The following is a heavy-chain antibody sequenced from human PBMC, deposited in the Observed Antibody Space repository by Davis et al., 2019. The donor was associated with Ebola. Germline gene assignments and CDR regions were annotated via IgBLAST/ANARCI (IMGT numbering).Heavy chain of an antibody. CDR2: MNPHNGNT. CDR3: ARAQFPTTSDH. J-gene: IGHJ4*02. V-gene: IGHV1-18*04. CDR1: GYTFTNYG. D-gene: IGHD1-1*01. Sequence: ASVKVSCKASGYTFTNYGITWVRQAPGQGLEWMGWMNPHNGNTNYAQNVQGRVTMTTDTSTSTAYMEVGILRSDDTAVYYCARAQFPTTSDHWGQGTLVTVSS.